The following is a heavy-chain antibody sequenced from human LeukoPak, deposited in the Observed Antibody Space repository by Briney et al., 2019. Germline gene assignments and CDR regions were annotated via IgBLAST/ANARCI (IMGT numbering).Heavy chain of an antibody. CDR2: MNPNSGNT. D-gene: IGHD1-26*01. CDR3: ARLRGDAFDI. Sequence: ASVKVSCKASGYTFTSYDINWVRQAPGQGLGWMGWMNPNSGNTVYAQKFQGRVPITRNPSISTAYMELSSLRSEDTAVYYCARLRGDAFDIWGQGTMVTVSS. J-gene: IGHJ3*02. V-gene: IGHV1-8*03. CDR1: GYTFTSYD.